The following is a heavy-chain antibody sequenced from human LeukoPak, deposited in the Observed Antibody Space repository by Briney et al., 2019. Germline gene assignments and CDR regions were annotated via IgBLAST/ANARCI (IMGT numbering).Heavy chain of an antibody. V-gene: IGHV4-34*01. CDR2: INHSGST. Sequence: SETLSLTCAVYGGSFSGYYWSWIRQPPGKGLEWIGEINHSGSTNYNPSLESRVTISVDTSKNQFSLKLSSVTAADTAVYYCARVPIGCSGGSCYSPRTRRWFDPRGQGTLVTVSS. D-gene: IGHD2-15*01. CDR3: ARVPIGCSGGSCYSPRTRRWFDP. J-gene: IGHJ5*02. CDR1: GGSFSGYY.